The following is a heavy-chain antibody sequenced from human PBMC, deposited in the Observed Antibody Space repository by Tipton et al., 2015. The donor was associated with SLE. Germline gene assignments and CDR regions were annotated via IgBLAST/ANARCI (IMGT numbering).Heavy chain of an antibody. J-gene: IGHJ4*02. CDR2: INHSGGT. CDR3: ARHLGVIIAFDY. V-gene: IGHV4-34*01. Sequence: LRLSCAVYGGSFSGYYWSWIRQPPGKGLEWIGEINHSGGTTYNASLKSRVTMSVDTSKNQFSLKLHSVTAADTAVYYCARHLGVIIAFDYWGQGTLVTVSP. CDR1: GGSFSGYY. D-gene: IGHD3-3*01.